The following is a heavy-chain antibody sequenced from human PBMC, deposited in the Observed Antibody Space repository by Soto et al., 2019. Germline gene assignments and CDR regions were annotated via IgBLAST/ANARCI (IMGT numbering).Heavy chain of an antibody. J-gene: IGHJ6*02. CDR2: IIPILGIA. Sequence: SVKVSCKASGYTFTGYYMHWVRQAPGQGLEWMGRIIPILGIANYAQKFQGRVTITADKSTSTAYMELSSLRSEDTAVYYCARGASYDSSGYGYGMDVWGQGTTVTVS. V-gene: IGHV1-69*04. CDR3: ARGASYDSSGYGYGMDV. D-gene: IGHD3-22*01. CDR1: GYTFTGYY.